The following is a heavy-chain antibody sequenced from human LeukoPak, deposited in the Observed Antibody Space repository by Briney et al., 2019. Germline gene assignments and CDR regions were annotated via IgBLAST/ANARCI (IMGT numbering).Heavy chain of an antibody. Sequence: GGSLRLSCAASGFTFSSYAMSWVRQAPGKGLEWVAVIWSDGSKRYYTASVKGRFTISRDNSKNTLYLHMNSLRAEDTAVYHCARKIDYSNYLDYWGQGTLVTVSS. CDR3: ARKIDYSNYLDY. J-gene: IGHJ4*02. CDR1: GFTFSSYA. V-gene: IGHV3-33*08. CDR2: IWSDGSKR. D-gene: IGHD4-11*01.